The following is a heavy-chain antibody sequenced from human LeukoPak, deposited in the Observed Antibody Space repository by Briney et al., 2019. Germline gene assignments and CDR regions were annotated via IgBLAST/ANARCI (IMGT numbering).Heavy chain of an antibody. CDR1: GGSISSSRWY. J-gene: IGHJ6*03. CDR3: ASPKDEYYYFMEV. Sequence: SETLSLTCSVSGGSISSSRWYWGWVRQPPGKGLEWIGSIYKGGSTYYNPSLKGRVTISVDTSKNQFSLKLDSVTVADTAVYYCASPKDEYYYFMEVWGKWTTVTVSS. CDR2: IYKGGST. V-gene: IGHV4-39*01. D-gene: IGHD5-24*01.